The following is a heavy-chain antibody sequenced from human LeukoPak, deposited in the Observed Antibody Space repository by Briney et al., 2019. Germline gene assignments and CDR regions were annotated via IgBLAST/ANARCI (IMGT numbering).Heavy chain of an antibody. CDR2: IRYDGSNK. CDR1: GFTFSSYG. D-gene: IGHD6-13*01. Sequence: GGSLRLSCAASGFTFSSYGMHWVRQAPGKGLEWVAFIRYDGSNKYYADSVKGRFTISRDSAKNSLYLQMNSLRAEDTAVYYCARGRGAAAVDFDYWGQGTLVTVSS. J-gene: IGHJ4*02. CDR3: ARGRGAAAVDFDY. V-gene: IGHV3-30*02.